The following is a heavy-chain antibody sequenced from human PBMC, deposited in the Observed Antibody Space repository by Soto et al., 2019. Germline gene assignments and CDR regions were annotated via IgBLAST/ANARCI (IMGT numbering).Heavy chain of an antibody. V-gene: IGHV4-61*01. D-gene: IGHD1-26*01. CDR3: AVDRRVGVRGYSWFDP. J-gene: IGHJ5*02. CDR2: IYYSGST. Sequence: SETLSLTCTVSGGSVSSGSYYWSWIRQPPGKGLEWIGYIYYSGSTNYNPSLKSRVTISVDTSKNQFSLKLSSVTAADTAVYYCAVDRRVGVRGYSWFDPWGQGTLVTVSS. CDR1: GGSVSSGSYY.